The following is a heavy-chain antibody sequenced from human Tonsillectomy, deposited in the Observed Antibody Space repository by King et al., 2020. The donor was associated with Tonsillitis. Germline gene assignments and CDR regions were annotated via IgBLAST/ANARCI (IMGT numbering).Heavy chain of an antibody. Sequence: VQLVESGGGLVQPGGSLRLSCAASGFTFSSYWMHWVRQAPGKGLVLVSRINSDGSSTSYADSVKGRFTISRDNAKNTLYLQMNSLRAEDTAVYYCARDPITMIDHDAFDIWGQGTMVTVSS. V-gene: IGHV3-74*01. CDR1: GFTFSSYW. CDR2: INSDGSST. CDR3: ARDPITMIDHDAFDI. D-gene: IGHD3-22*01. J-gene: IGHJ3*02.